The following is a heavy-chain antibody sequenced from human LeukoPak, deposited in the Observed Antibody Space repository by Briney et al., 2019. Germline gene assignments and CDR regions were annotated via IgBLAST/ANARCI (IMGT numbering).Heavy chain of an antibody. Sequence: PGGSLRLSCTASGFSFSGHWMHWARQLPGKGLVWVSRISPTGSTTSYADSVKGRFTISRDNAKDSLYLQMNSLRAEDTAVYYCARAGIAVAFDAFDIWGQGTMVTVSS. CDR2: ISPTGSTT. V-gene: IGHV3-74*01. CDR3: ARAGIAVAFDAFDI. CDR1: GFSFSGHW. D-gene: IGHD6-19*01. J-gene: IGHJ3*02.